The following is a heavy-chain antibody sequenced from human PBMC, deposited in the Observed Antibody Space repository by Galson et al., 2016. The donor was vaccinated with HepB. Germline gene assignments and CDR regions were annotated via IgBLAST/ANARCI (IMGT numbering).Heavy chain of an antibody. V-gene: IGHV5-51*01. D-gene: IGHD1-26*01. CDR1: GYYFPIYW. J-gene: IGHJ4*02. CDR3: ARLSRVGAPDF. CDR2: AYPGDSET. Sequence: QSGAEVKKPGESLKISCKASGYYFPIYWIGWVRQMSGKGLEWMGTAYPGDSETRYSPSFQGQVTISVDKAKNTAYLQWSRPKVSDTAMYYCARLSRVGAPDFWGQGTLVTVSS.